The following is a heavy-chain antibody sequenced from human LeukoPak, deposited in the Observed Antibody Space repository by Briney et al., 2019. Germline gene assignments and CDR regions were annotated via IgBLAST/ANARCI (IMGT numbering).Heavy chain of an antibody. V-gene: IGHV3-30-3*01. Sequence: GGSLRLSCAASGFTFSSYAMHWVRQAPGKGLEWVAVISYDGSNKYYADSVKGRFTISRDNSKNTLYLQMNSLRAEDTAVYYCARGDYYDSSGYYHYFDYWGQGTLVTVSS. CDR3: ARGDYYDSSGYYHYFDY. J-gene: IGHJ4*02. D-gene: IGHD3-22*01. CDR2: ISYDGSNK. CDR1: GFTFSSYA.